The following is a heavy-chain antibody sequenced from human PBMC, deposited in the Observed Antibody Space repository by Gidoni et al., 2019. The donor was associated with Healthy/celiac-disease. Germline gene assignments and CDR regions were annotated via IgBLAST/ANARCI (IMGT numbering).Heavy chain of an antibody. Sequence: QVQLVASGGGVVQPGRSLRLSCAASGFTFSSYGMHWVRQAPGKGLEWVAVISYDGSNKSYADSVKGRFTISRDNAKNTRYLQRNSLRAEDTAVYYCAKDNIYDSSGYFPNWGQGTLVTVSS. CDR2: ISYDGSNK. J-gene: IGHJ4*02. D-gene: IGHD3-22*01. CDR3: AKDNIYDSSGYFPN. V-gene: IGHV3-30*18. CDR1: GFTFSSYG.